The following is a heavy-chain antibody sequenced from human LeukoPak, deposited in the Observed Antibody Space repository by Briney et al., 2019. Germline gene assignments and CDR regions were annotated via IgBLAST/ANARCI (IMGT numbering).Heavy chain of an antibody. CDR2: IYYSGST. CDR3: ARAWGDIVVVPAAPYGMDV. Sequence: SSETLSLTCTVSGGSISSYYWSWIRQPPGKGLEWIGYIYYSGSTNYNPSLKSRVTISVDTSKNQFSLKLSSVTAADTAVYYCARAWGDIVVVPAAPYGMDVWGQGTTVTVSS. J-gene: IGHJ6*02. V-gene: IGHV4-59*01. CDR1: GGSISSYY. D-gene: IGHD2-2*01.